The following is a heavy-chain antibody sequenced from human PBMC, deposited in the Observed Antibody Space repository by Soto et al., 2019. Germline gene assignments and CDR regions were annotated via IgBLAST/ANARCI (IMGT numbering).Heavy chain of an antibody. V-gene: IGHV4-59*01. CDR3: ARDLGYCSSTSCYAGGFYGMDV. Sequence: PSETLSLTCTFSGGSISIYYWSWIRQPPGKGLDLIGYIYYSGSTNYNPSLKSRVTISVDTSKNQFSLKLSSVTAADTAVYYCARDLGYCSSTSCYAGGFYGMDVWGQGTTVTVSS. J-gene: IGHJ6*01. D-gene: IGHD2-2*03. CDR2: IYYSGST. CDR1: GGSISIYY.